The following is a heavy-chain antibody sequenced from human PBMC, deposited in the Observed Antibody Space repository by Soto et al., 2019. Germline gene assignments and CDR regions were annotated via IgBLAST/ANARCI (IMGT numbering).Heavy chain of an antibody. CDR2: ISVSVGST. J-gene: IGHJ4*02. CDR3: AKRDVPHSTSNAYFYDH. D-gene: IGHD2-21*02. CDR1: GFPFAPST. V-gene: IGHV3-23*01. Sequence: EVQLLQSGGGLVQPGGSLTLSCGVSGFPFAPSTMSWVRQAPGKGLEWVSTISVSVGSTYSADSVQGRFTVSSDISDNPLCLRMTSLTADDTAVYFCAKRDVPHSTSNAYFYDHWGRGVLVTVSS.